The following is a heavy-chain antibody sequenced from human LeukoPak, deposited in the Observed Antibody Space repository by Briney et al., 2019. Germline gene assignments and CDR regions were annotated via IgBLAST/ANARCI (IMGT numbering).Heavy chain of an antibody. CDR3: ARGLESIALAGTSFQH. J-gene: IGHJ1*01. Sequence: GASVKVSCKASGGTFSSYAISWVRQARGQGLEWMGRIIPIFGTANYAQKFQGRVTITTDESTSTAYMELSSLRSEDTAVYYCARGLESIALAGTSFQHWGQGTLVTVSS. CDR2: IIPIFGTA. V-gene: IGHV1-69*05. CDR1: GGTFSSYA. D-gene: IGHD6-19*01.